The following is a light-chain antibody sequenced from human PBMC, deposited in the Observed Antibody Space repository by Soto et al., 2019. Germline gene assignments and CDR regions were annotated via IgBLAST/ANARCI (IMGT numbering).Light chain of an antibody. Sequence: EIVLTQSPGTLSLSPGKRATLSCRASQSVSDSYLAWYQQKPGQAPRLLIYASSRATGIPDRFSGSGSGTHFTLTISRLEPEDFAVYYCQHYGTSALFGPGTKVDIK. CDR1: QSVSDSY. CDR3: QHYGTSAL. CDR2: AS. J-gene: IGKJ3*01. V-gene: IGKV3-20*01.